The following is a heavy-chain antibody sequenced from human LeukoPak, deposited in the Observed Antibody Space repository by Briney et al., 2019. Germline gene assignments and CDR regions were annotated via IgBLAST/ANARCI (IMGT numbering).Heavy chain of an antibody. D-gene: IGHD3-22*01. CDR1: GFTFSSYS. CDR3: ARHYYYDSSGYYFVSALDY. CDR2: ISSSSSYI. J-gene: IGHJ4*02. V-gene: IGHV3-21*01. Sequence: GGSLRLSCAASGFTFSSYSMNWVRQAPGKGLEWVSSISSSSSYIYYADSVKGRFTISRDNAKNSLYLQMNSLRAEDTAAYYCARHYYYDSSGYYFVSALDYWGQGTLVTVSS.